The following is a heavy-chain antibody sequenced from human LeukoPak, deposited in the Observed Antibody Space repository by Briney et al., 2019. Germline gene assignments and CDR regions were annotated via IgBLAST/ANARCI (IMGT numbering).Heavy chain of an antibody. D-gene: IGHD6-13*01. Sequence: PGGSLRLSCAASGFTFSSYAMHWVRQAPGKGLEWVANIKQDGSEKNYVASVKGRFTISRDNAKNSLYLQMNSLRAEDTALYYCARGRWAPFDCWGQGTLVTVSS. J-gene: IGHJ4*02. CDR1: GFTFSSYA. V-gene: IGHV3-7*01. CDR3: ARGRWAPFDC. CDR2: IKQDGSEK.